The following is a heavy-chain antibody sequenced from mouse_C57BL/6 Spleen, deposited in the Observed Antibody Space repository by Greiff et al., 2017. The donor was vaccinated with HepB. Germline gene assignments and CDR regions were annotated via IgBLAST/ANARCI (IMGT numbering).Heavy chain of an antibody. D-gene: IGHD1-1*01. V-gene: IGHV5-17*01. J-gene: IGHJ1*03. CDR1: GFTFSDYG. CDR3: ARYYGSRGYFDV. CDR2: ISSGSSTI. Sequence: DVKLVESGGGLVKPGGSLKLSCAASGFTFSDYGMHWVRQAPEKGLEWVAYISSGSSTIYYADTVKGRFTISRDNAKNTLFLQMTSLRSEDTAMYSCARYYGSRGYFDVWGTGTTVTVAS.